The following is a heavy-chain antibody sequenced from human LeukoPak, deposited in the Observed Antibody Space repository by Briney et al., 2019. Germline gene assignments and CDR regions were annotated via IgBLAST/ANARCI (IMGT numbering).Heavy chain of an antibody. CDR1: GFTFSSYS. Sequence: PGGSLRLSCAASGFTFSSYSMNWVRQAPGKGLEWVSSISSSSSYIYYADSVKGRFTISRDNAKNSLYLQMNSLRAEDTAVYYCARAGYYDSSGYYYTFDYWGQGTLVTVSS. CDR3: ARAGYYDSSGYYYTFDY. CDR2: ISSSSSYI. J-gene: IGHJ4*02. D-gene: IGHD3-22*01. V-gene: IGHV3-21*01.